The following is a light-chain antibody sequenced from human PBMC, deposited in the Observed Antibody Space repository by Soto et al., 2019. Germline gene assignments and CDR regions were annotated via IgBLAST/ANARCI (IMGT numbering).Light chain of an antibody. J-gene: IGKJ4*01. V-gene: IGKV3-15*01. CDR2: DAS. CDR1: QSVSSS. CDR3: QQYNNWPPLT. Sequence: EIVLTQSPATLSVSPGDSATLSCRASQSVSSSLAWYQQIPGQAPRLLIYDASTRATGIPARFGGSGSGTEFTLTISSLQSEDFAVYYCQQYNNWPPLTFGGGTKVDIK.